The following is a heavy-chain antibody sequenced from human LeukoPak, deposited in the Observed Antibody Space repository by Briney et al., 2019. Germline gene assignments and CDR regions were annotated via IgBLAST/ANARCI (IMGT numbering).Heavy chain of an antibody. CDR2: INAGNGNT. Sequence: GASVKVSCKASGYTFTSYYMHWVRQAPGQRLEWMGWINAGNGNTKYSQEFQGRVTITRDTSASTAYMELSSLRSEDMAVYYCARGGITYYFDYWGQGTLVTVSS. J-gene: IGHJ4*02. CDR1: GYTFTSYY. CDR3: ARGGITYYFDY. V-gene: IGHV1-3*03. D-gene: IGHD3-16*01.